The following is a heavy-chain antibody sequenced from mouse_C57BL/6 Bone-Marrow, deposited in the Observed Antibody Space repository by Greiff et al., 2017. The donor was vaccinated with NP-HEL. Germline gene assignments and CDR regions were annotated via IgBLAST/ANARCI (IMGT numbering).Heavy chain of an antibody. V-gene: IGHV7-3*01. CDR1: GFTFTDYY. CDR2: IRNKANGYTT. D-gene: IGHD1-2*01. CDR3: ARYGPLLRPWYFDV. J-gene: IGHJ1*03. Sequence: EVKLMESGGGLVQPGGSLSLSCAASGFTFTDYYMSWVRQPPGKALEWLGFIRNKANGYTTEYSASVKGRFTISRDNSQSILYLQMNALRAEDSATYYCARYGPLLRPWYFDVWGTGTTVTVSS.